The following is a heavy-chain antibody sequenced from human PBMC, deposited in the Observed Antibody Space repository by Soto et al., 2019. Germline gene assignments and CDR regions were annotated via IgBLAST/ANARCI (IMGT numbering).Heavy chain of an antibody. CDR2: ISYDGSNK. J-gene: IGHJ3*02. CDR3: AKSHHTYDFWGAGAFDI. Sequence: QVQLVESGGGVVQPGRSLRLSCAASGFTFSSYDIHWVRQAPGKGLEWVAVISYDGSNKYYADSVKGRFTISRDNSKNTLYLQMISLRAEDTAVYYCAKSHHTYDFWGAGAFDIWGQGTMVTVSS. D-gene: IGHD3-3*01. CDR1: GFTFSSYD. V-gene: IGHV3-30*18.